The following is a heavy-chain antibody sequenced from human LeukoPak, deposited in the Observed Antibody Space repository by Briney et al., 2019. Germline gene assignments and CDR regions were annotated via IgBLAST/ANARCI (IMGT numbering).Heavy chain of an antibody. D-gene: IGHD6-13*01. Sequence: GGSLRLSCAASGFTFGSYGMHWVRQAPGKGLEWVAVISYDGSNKYYADSVKGRFTISRDNSKNTLYLQMNSLRAEDTAVYYCAKEAATYSSSWALDYWGQGTLVTVSS. J-gene: IGHJ4*02. CDR2: ISYDGSNK. CDR1: GFTFGSYG. CDR3: AKEAATYSSSWALDY. V-gene: IGHV3-30*18.